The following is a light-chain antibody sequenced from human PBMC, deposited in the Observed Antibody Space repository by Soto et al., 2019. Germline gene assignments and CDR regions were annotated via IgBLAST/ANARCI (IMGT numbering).Light chain of an antibody. J-gene: IGKJ1*01. CDR3: QQYNDLPPT. CDR2: GAS. V-gene: IGKV3-15*01. CDR1: QSVSSN. Sequence: EIVMTQSPATLSVSPGERATLSCRASQSVSSNLAWYQQKPGQAPRLLIYGASTRATGIPARFSGSGSGTEFTLTFSSLQSEDFAIYCCQQYNDLPPTFGQGTKVDIK.